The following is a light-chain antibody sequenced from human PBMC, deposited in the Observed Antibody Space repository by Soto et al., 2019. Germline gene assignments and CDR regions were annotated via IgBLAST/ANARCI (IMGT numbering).Light chain of an antibody. J-gene: IGKJ2*01. Sequence: EIVLTQSPATLSLSPGERATLSCRASQSVSSYLAWYQQKPGQAPRLLIYDASNRATGIPARFSGSGSGTDCILTISSREPEDFAVYYCQQRSNWPPMYTFGQGTKLEIK. CDR2: DAS. CDR1: QSVSSY. CDR3: QQRSNWPPMYT. V-gene: IGKV3-11*01.